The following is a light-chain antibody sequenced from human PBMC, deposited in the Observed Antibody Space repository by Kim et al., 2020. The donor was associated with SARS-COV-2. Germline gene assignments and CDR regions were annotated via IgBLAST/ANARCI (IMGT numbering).Light chain of an antibody. V-gene: IGKV3-15*01. CDR3: QQYNDWPPYT. CDR2: GAS. Sequence: SPRDTATLSCRASQNVHSNLAWYQQKPGQAPRLLIYGASTRATDIPARFSGGGSDTEFTLTISSLQSEDFAVYYCQQYNDWPPYTFGQGTKVEI. CDR1: QNVHSN. J-gene: IGKJ2*01.